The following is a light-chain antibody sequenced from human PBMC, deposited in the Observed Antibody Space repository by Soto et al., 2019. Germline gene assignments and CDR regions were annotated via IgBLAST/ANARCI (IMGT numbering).Light chain of an antibody. V-gene: IGKV1-39*01. CDR1: QSINSY. Sequence: DIQMTQSPSSLSASVGDRVTITCRASQSINSYLNWYQQKPGKAPKLLISAASSFQSGVPSRFSGSGSGKDFTLTISSLQPEDFATYYCQQSYSAPNTFGQGTKPEIK. CDR2: AAS. CDR3: QQSYSAPNT. J-gene: IGKJ2*01.